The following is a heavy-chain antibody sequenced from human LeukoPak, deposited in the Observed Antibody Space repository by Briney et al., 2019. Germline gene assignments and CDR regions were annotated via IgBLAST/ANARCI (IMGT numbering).Heavy chain of an antibody. J-gene: IGHJ6*03. CDR1: GYTFTGYY. V-gene: IGHV1-2*06. Sequence: ASVKVSCKASGYTFTGYYMHWVRQAPGQGLEWMGRINPNSGGTHYAQKFQGRVTMTRDTSITTGYLELSRLRADDTAVYYCASDCGGSCHPYYYYYYMDVWGKGTTVTVSS. D-gene: IGHD2-15*01. CDR2: INPNSGGT. CDR3: ASDCGGSCHPYYYYYYMDV.